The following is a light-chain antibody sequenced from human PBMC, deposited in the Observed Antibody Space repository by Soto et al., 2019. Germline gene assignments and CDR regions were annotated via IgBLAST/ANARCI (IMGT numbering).Light chain of an antibody. CDR1: QDVTNY. J-gene: IGKJ3*01. Sequence: QLTQSPSFLSASVGDRGTITCRASQDVTNYLAWYQQKPGKAPKFLIYATSTCQSGVPSRFSGGGSGTEFTLTISSLQPEDFATYYCQQCYSTPLTFGPGTKVDIK. V-gene: IGKV1-9*01. CDR3: QQCYSTPLT. CDR2: ATS.